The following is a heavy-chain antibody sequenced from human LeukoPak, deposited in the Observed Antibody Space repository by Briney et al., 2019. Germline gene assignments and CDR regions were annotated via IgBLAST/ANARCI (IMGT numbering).Heavy chain of an antibody. CDR3: ARQNYDSSGYLPGSGNWFDP. CDR1: GGSFSGYY. J-gene: IGHJ5*02. V-gene: IGHV4-34*01. CDR2: INHSGST. Sequence: SETLSLTCAVYGGSFSGYYWSWIRQPPGKGLEWIGEINHSGSTNYNPSLKSRVTISVDTSKNQFSLKLSSVTAADTAVYYCARQNYDSSGYLPGSGNWFDPWGQGTLVTVSS. D-gene: IGHD3-22*01.